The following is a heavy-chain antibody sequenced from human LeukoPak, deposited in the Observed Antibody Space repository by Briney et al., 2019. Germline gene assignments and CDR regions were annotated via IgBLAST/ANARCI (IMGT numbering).Heavy chain of an antibody. V-gene: IGHV4-4*07. CDR1: GGSISSYY. D-gene: IGHD3-3*01. J-gene: IGHJ4*02. Sequence: SETLSLTCTVSGGSISSYYWSWIRQPAGKGLEWIGRIYTSGSTYYNPSLKSRVTISVDTSKNQFSLKLSSVTAADTAVYYCARPSFGVVYFDYWGQGTLVTVSS. CDR3: ARPSFGVVYFDY. CDR2: IYTSGST.